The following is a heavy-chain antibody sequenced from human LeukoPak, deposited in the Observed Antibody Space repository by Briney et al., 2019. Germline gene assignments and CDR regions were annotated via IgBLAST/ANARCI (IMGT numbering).Heavy chain of an antibody. Sequence: SETLSLTCAVYGGSFSGYYWSWIRQPPGKGLEWIGEINHSGSTDYNPSLKSRVTISVDTSKNQFSLKLSSVTAADTAVYYCARAPNYYDSSGYPYFDYWGQGTLVTVSS. CDR2: INHSGST. CDR1: GGSFSGYY. V-gene: IGHV4-34*01. D-gene: IGHD3-22*01. J-gene: IGHJ4*02. CDR3: ARAPNYYDSSGYPYFDY.